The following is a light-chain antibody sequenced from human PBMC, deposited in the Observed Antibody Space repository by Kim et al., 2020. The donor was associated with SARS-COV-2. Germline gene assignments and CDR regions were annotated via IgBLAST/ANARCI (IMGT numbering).Light chain of an antibody. CDR2: DAF. V-gene: IGKV3-11*01. CDR3: QQRGNWPLT. CDR1: QSVGSS. J-gene: IGKJ1*01. Sequence: EIVLTQSPGTLSLSPGERATLSCRASQSVGSSFAWYQQKPGQAPRLLIYDAFTRATGIPARFSASGYGTDFTLTISSLEPEDFAIYYCQQRGNWPLTFGQGTKVDIK.